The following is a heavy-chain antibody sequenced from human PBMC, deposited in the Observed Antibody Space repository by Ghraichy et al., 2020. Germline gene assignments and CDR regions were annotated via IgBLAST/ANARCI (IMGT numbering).Heavy chain of an antibody. J-gene: IGHJ4*02. Sequence: GGSLRLSCVASGFTFTRYAMSWVRQAPGKGLEWVASINNGGNIYYADSVKGRFTISRDTSKNTLVLQLDSLRTEDTATYYCAKDQISSGWPSFDYWGQGTVVTVSS. CDR2: INNGGNI. V-gene: IGHV3-23*01. D-gene: IGHD6-19*01. CDR3: AKDQISSGWPSFDY. CDR1: GFTFTRYA.